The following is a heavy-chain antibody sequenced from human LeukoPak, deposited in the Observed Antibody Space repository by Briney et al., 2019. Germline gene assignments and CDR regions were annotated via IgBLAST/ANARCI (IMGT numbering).Heavy chain of an antibody. CDR3: AREPGANCFDP. Sequence: SETLSLTCTVSGGSISSYFWSWIRQPAGKGREWIGRIYSSGTTNYNPSLKSRFTMSVDTSKNQFSLKLSSITAADTAVYYCAREPGANCFDPWGQGTLVTVSS. D-gene: IGHD4/OR15-4a*01. CDR1: GGSISSYF. J-gene: IGHJ5*02. CDR2: IYSSGTT. V-gene: IGHV4-4*07.